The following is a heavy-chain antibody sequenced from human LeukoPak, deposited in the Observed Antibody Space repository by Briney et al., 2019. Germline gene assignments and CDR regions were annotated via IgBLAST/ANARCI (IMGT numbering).Heavy chain of an antibody. V-gene: IGHV4-39*01. D-gene: IGHD2-8*01. CDR2: IYYSGST. CDR1: GGSISSSSYY. J-gene: IGHJ6*03. Sequence: SETLSLTCTVSGGSISSSSYYWGWIRQPPGKGLEWIGSIYYSGSTYYNPSLKSRVTISVDTSKNQFSLKLSSVTAADTAVYYCARHREGCTNGVCYTNSYYYYMDVWGKGTTVTVSS. CDR3: ARHREGCTNGVCYTNSYYYYMDV.